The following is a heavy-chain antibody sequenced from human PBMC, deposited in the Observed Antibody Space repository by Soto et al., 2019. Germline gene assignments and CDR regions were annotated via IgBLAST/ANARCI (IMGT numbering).Heavy chain of an antibody. CDR1: GFTFSSYG. J-gene: IGHJ4*02. Sequence: QVQLVESGGGVVQPGRSLRLHCAASGFTFSSYGMHWVRQAPGKGLEWVAVISYDGSNKYYADSVKGRFTISRDNSKNTLYLQMNSLRAEDTAVYYCAKDARECPFDYWGQGTLVTLSS. V-gene: IGHV3-30*18. D-gene: IGHD3-3*01. CDR3: AKDARECPFDY. CDR2: ISYDGSNK.